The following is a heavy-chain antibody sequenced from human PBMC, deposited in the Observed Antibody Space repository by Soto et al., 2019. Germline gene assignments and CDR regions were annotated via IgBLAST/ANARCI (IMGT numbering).Heavy chain of an antibody. Sequence: SKTLSLTCTVSGGSVSSDSYYWSWIRQPPGKGLEWIGYIYYSGSTDYNPALKSRVTISVDTSKNQFSLKLSSVTAADTAVYYCARDTKLLRGYYGMDVWGHGTTVTVSS. CDR2: IYYSGST. CDR1: GGSVSSDSYY. J-gene: IGHJ6*02. CDR3: ARDTKLLRGYYGMDV. D-gene: IGHD2-15*01. V-gene: IGHV4-61*01.